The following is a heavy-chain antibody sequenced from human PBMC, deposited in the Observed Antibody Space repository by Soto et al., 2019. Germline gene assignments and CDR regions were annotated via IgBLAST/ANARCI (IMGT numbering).Heavy chain of an antibody. CDR3: ATVGGRWYDYYYYGMDV. CDR1: GGSFSGYY. J-gene: IGHJ6*02. V-gene: IGHV4-34*01. CDR2: INHSGST. Sequence: KASETLSLTCAVYGGSFSGYYWSWIRQPPGKGLEWIGEINHSGSTNYNPSLKSRVTISVDTSKNQFSLKLSSVTAADTAVYYCATVGGRWYDYYYYGMDVWGQGTTVTVSS. D-gene: IGHD6-13*01.